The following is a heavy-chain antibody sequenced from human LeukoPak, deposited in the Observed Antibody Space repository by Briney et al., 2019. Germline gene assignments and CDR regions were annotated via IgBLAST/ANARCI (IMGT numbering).Heavy chain of an antibody. J-gene: IGHJ3*02. V-gene: IGHV5-51*01. D-gene: IGHD5-18*01. CDR2: IYPGDSDT. CDR3: ASNRGYSCSGSGDAFDI. Sequence: GESLKISCKGSGYSFTSYWIGWVRQMPGKGLEWMGIIYPGDSDTRYSPSFQGQVTISADKSISTAYLQWSSLKASDTAMYYCASNRGYSCSGSGDAFDIWGQGTMVTVSS. CDR1: GYSFTSYW.